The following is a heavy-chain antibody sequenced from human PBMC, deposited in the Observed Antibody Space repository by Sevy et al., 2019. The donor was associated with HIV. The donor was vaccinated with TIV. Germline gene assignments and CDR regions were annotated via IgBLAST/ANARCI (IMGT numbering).Heavy chain of an antibody. CDR1: GFDVSNNY. V-gene: IGHV3-21*01. CDR2: ISSSSSYI. Sequence: GGSLRLSCAASGFDVSNNYMSWVRQAPGKGLEWVSSISSSSSYIYYADSVKGRFTISRDNAKNSLYLQMNSLRAEDTAVYYCARDPMRAFDIWGQGTMVTVSS. J-gene: IGHJ3*02. CDR3: ARDPMRAFDI.